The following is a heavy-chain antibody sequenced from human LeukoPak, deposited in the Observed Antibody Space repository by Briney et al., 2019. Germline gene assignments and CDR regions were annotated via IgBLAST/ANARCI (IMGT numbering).Heavy chain of an antibody. V-gene: IGHV1-2*02. D-gene: IGHD1-26*01. J-gene: IGHJ4*02. Sequence: ASVKVSCKASGYTFTGYYMHWVRQAPGQGLEWMGWINPNSGGTNYAQKFQGRVTMTRDTSISTAYMELCRLRYDDTAVYYCARDVRIVGATPIDYWGQGTLVTVSS. CDR2: INPNSGGT. CDR1: GYTFTGYY. CDR3: ARDVRIVGATPIDY.